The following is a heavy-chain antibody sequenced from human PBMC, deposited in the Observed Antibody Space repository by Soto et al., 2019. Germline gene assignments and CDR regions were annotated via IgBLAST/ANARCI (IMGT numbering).Heavy chain of an antibody. D-gene: IGHD2-15*01. CDR2: ISYDGSNK. J-gene: IGHJ4*02. V-gene: IGHV3-30*18. CDR1: GSTFSNYD. CDR3: AKAAATYYCSGGYCYNYYFDS. Sequence: PGGSLRLSCAASGSTFSNYDMHWVRQAPGKGLEWVAVISYDGSNKYYADSVRGRFTISRDNSKNTLYLQMNSLRADDTAVYYCAKAAATYYCSGGYCYNYYFDSWGQGTLVTVSS.